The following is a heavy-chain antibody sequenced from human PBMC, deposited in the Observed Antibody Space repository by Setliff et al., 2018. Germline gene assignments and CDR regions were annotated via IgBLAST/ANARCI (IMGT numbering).Heavy chain of an antibody. CDR1: GFTFSTYA. J-gene: IGHJ4*02. D-gene: IGHD3-3*01. CDR2: ISSSSSTI. CDR3: AKGTTSSTIFGVGSFDY. Sequence: PGGSLRLSCAASGFTFSTYAMSWVRQAPGKGLEWVSYISSSSSTIYYADSVKGRFTISRDNAKNSLYLQMNSLRAEDTALYYCAKGTTSSTIFGVGSFDYWGQGTLVTVSS. V-gene: IGHV3-48*04.